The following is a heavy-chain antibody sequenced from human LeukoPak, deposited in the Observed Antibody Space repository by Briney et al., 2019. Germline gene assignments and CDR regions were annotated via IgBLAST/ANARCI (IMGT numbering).Heavy chain of an antibody. CDR1: GFTFTGFY. CDR3: ARGHNFMITFGGVIVD. CDR2: INPNSGGT. D-gene: IGHD3-16*02. V-gene: IGHV1-2*02. J-gene: IGHJ4*02. Sequence: ASVKVSCKASGFTFTGFYMHWVRQAPGQGLEWMGCINPNSGGTYYAQKFQDRFIMTRDTSISTAYMELSRLRSDDTAMYYCARGHNFMITFGGVIVDWGQGTLVTVSS.